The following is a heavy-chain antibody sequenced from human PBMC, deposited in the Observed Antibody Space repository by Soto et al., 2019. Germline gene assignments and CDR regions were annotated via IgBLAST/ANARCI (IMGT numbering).Heavy chain of an antibody. CDR3: ARAECYGAHKYNWFDP. V-gene: IGHV3-48*01. J-gene: IGHJ5*02. CDR2: ISSSSSTI. D-gene: IGHD4-17*01. CDR1: GFTFSIYS. Sequence: EVQLVESGGGLVQPGGSLRLSCAASGFTFSIYSMNWVRQAPGQGLEWVSYISSSSSTIYYADSVKGRFTISGDNAKNSLYLQMNSLRAEDTAVYSCARAECYGAHKYNWFDPWGQGTLVTVAS.